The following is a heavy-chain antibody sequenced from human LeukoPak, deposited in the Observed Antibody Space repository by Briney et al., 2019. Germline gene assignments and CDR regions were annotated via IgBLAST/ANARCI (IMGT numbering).Heavy chain of an antibody. CDR1: GGSTSSSNW. Sequence: SGTLSLTCAVSGGSTSSSNWWSWVRQPPGKGLEWIGEIYHSGSTNYNPSLKSRVTISVDKSKNQFSLKLSSVTAADTAVYYCASFASPGYYYYGMDVWGQGTTVTVSS. CDR2: IYHSGST. J-gene: IGHJ6*02. D-gene: IGHD3-10*01. CDR3: ASFASPGYYYYGMDV. V-gene: IGHV4-4*02.